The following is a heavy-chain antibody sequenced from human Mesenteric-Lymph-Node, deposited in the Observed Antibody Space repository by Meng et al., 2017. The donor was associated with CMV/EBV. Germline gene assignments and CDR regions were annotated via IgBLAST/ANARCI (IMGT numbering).Heavy chain of an antibody. D-gene: IGHD2-2*01. CDR1: GYTFTAYH. V-gene: IGHV1-2*02. CDR3: ARGRGCSDTTCYDDVLNI. J-gene: IGHJ3*02. Sequence: ASVKVSCKSSGYTFTAYHMFWVRQAPGQGPECMGWINPNTGGTIYAQKFQGRVTMTRDTSISTAYMELSRLSSDDTAVYYCARGRGCSDTTCYDDVLNIWGQGTMVTVSS. CDR2: INPNTGGT.